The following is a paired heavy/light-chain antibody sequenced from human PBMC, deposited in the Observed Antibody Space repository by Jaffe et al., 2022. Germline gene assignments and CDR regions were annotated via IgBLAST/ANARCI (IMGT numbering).Heavy chain of an antibody. J-gene: IGHJ5*02. V-gene: IGHV4-34*01. D-gene: IGHD3-10*01. Sequence: QVQLQQWGAGLLKPSETLSLTCAVYGGSFSGYYWSWIRQPPGKGLEWIGEINHSGSTNYNPSLKSRVTISVDTSKNQFSLKLSSVTAADTAVYYCAIIVEDSLLWFERGLDPWGQGTLVTVSS. CDR1: GGSFSGYY. CDR2: INHSGST. CDR3: AIIVEDSLLWFERGLDP.
Light chain of an antibody. CDR3: QQRSNWPSMYT. J-gene: IGKJ2*01. CDR1: QSVSSY. CDR2: DAS. V-gene: IGKV3-11*01. Sequence: EIVLTQSPATLSLSPGERATLSCRASQSVSSYLAWYQQKPGQAPRLLIYDASNRATGIPARFSGSGSGTDFTLTISSLEPEDFAVYYCQQRSNWPSMYTFGQGTKLEIK.